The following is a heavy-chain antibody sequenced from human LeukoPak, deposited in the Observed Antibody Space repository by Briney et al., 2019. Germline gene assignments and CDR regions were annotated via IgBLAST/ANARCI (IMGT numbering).Heavy chain of an antibody. CDR2: IKQDGSEK. CDR1: GFTFSSYW. J-gene: IGHJ1*01. CDR3: ARDSSGYFQYFQH. D-gene: IGHD3-22*01. V-gene: IGHV3-7*01. Sequence: GGSLRLSCAASGFTFSSYWMSWVRQAPGKGLEWVANIKQDGSEKYYVDSVKGRFTISRDNAKNSLYLQMNSLRAEDTAVYHCARDSSGYFQYFQHWGQGTLVTVSS.